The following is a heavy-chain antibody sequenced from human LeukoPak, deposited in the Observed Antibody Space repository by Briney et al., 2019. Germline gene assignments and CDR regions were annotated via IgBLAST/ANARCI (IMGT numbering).Heavy chain of an antibody. V-gene: IGHV1-46*01. J-gene: IGHJ4*02. CDR2: IYPRDGST. Sequence: VASVKVSCKASGYTFTSYGINWVRQAPGQGLEWMGMIYPRDGSTSYAQKFQGRVTVTRDTSTSTVHMELSGLRSEDTAVYYCARDQEGLDYWGQGTLVTVSS. CDR1: GYTFTSYG. CDR3: ARDQEGLDY.